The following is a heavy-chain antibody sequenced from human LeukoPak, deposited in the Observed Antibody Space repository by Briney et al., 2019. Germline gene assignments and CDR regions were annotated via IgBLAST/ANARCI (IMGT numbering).Heavy chain of an antibody. J-gene: IGHJ5*02. Sequence: GGSLRLSCAASGFTFDDYAMHWVRQAPGKGLEWVSGTSWNSGSIGYADSVKGRFTISRDNAKNSLYLQMNSLRAEDTALYYCAKGSAAGIRNWFDPWGQGTLVTVSS. CDR3: AKGSAAGIRNWFDP. CDR2: TSWNSGSI. V-gene: IGHV3-9*01. D-gene: IGHD6-13*01. CDR1: GFTFDDYA.